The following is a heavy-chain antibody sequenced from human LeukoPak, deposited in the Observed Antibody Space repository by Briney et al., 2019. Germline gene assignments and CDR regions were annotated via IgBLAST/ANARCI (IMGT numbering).Heavy chain of an antibody. CDR3: ARDLAVDGTGSAY. J-gene: IGHJ4*02. D-gene: IGHD6-19*01. Sequence: SETLSLTCTVSGYSISSGYYWGWIRQPPGKGLEWIGSIYHSGSTDYNPSLKSRVTISVDTSKNQFSLKLSSVTAADTAVYYCARDLAVDGTGSAYWGQGTLVTVSS. CDR1: GYSISSGYY. V-gene: IGHV4-38-2*02. CDR2: IYHSGST.